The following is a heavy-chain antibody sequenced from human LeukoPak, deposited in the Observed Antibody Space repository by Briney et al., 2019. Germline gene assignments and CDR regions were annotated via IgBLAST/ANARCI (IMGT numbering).Heavy chain of an antibody. CDR3: ARWNWGYYFDY. CDR2: ISRSGRST. Sequence: GGSLRLSCAASELHAMTWVRQGPGKGLEWVSAISRSGRSTYYADSVKGRFTISRDKSNNTMYLQMNSLRAEDTAVYYCARWNWGYYFDYWGQGTLVTVSS. V-gene: IGHV3-23*01. D-gene: IGHD7-27*01. CDR1: ELHA. J-gene: IGHJ4*02.